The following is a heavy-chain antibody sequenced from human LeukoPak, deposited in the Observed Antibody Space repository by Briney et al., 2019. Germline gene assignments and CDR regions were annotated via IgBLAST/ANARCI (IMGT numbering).Heavy chain of an antibody. CDR2: IKSKTDGGTT. D-gene: IGHD4-11*01. Sequence: SWVRQAPGKGLEWVGRIKSKTDGGTTDYAAPVKGRFTISRDDSKNTLYLQMNSLKTEDTAVYYCTRRLQVLWFDPWGQGTLVTVSS. V-gene: IGHV3-15*01. J-gene: IGHJ5*02. CDR3: TRRLQVLWFDP.